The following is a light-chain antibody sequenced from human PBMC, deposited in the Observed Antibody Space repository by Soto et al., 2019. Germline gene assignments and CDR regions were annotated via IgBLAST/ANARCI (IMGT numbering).Light chain of an antibody. J-gene: IGKJ1*01. V-gene: IGKV3-20*01. Sequence: EIVLTQSPGSLSFSPRERATLSCRASQSVSSSHLAWYQQRPGQAPRLLIYGASTRATGIPDRFSGSVSGTDLTLTITSLEPEDCAVYYCRQFGSSQWTFGQGTQREGK. CDR1: QSVSSSH. CDR2: GAS. CDR3: RQFGSSQWT.